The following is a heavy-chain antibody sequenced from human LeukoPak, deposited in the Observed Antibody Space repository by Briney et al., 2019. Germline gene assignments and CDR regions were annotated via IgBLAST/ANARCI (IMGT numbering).Heavy chain of an antibody. V-gene: IGHV3-53*01. J-gene: IGHJ4*02. CDR3: ARRAGAYSHPYDY. CDR2: IYSDNT. Sequence: GGSLRLSCTVPGFSLSSNSMSWVRQAPGKGLEWGSFIYSDNTHYSDSVKGRFTISRDNSKNTLYLQMNSLRAEDTAVYYCARRAGAYSHPYDYWGQGTLVTVSS. CDR1: GFSLSSNS. D-gene: IGHD4/OR15-4a*01.